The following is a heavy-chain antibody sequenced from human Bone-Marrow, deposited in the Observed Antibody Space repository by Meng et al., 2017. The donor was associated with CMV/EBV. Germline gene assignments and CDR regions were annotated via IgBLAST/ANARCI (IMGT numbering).Heavy chain of an antibody. Sequence: SQTLSLTCGVYGGSLSGYYWSWIRQPPGKGLQWIGEINHDGASYYNPSLKSRFTISVDTSKNQFSLKLSSVTAADTAVYYCARGRARGSGSYGTIDYWGQGTPVTVSS. J-gene: IGHJ4*02. D-gene: IGHD3-10*01. V-gene: IGHV4-34*01. CDR3: ARGRARGSGSYGTIDY. CDR2: INHDGAS. CDR1: GGSLSGYY.